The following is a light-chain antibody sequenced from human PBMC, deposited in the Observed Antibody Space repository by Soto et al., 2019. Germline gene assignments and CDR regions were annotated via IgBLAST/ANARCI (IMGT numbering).Light chain of an antibody. CDR1: SGSIASNY. CDR2: EDN. CDR3: QSFDSSDQV. V-gene: IGLV6-57*02. J-gene: IGLJ3*02. Sequence: NFMLTQPHSVSKAPGKTVTISCTGSSGSIASNYVQWYQQRPGSTPTTVIYEDNQRPSGVPDRFSGSIDSSSNSASLTISGLKTEDEADYYCQSFDSSDQVFGGGTKLTVL.